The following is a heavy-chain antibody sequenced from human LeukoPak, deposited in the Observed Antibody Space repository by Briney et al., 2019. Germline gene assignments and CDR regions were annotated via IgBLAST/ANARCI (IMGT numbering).Heavy chain of an antibody. J-gene: IGHJ4*02. V-gene: IGHV3-30*02. CDR1: GFTFSSYG. CDR3: AKDATTVTTGYYFDY. Sequence: GGSLRLSCAASGFTFSSYGMHWVRQAPGKGLEWVAFIRYDGSNKYYADSVKGRFTISRDNSKNTLYLQMNSLRAEDTAVYYCAKDATTVTTGYYFDYWGQGTLVTVSS. CDR2: IRYDGSNK. D-gene: IGHD4-17*01.